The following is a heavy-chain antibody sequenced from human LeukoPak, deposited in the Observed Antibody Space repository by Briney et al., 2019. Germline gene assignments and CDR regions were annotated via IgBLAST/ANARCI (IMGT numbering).Heavy chain of an antibody. CDR1: GGSFSGYY. J-gene: IGHJ6*03. CDR3: ARERGVRMVYAPYYYYMDV. CDR2: INHSGST. D-gene: IGHD2-8*01. Sequence: PSETLSLTCAVYGGSFSGYYWSWIRQPPGKGLEWIGEINHSGSTNYNPSLKSRVTISVDTSKNQFSLKLSSVTAADTAVYYCARERGVRMVYAPYYYYMDVCGKGTTVTVSS. V-gene: IGHV4-34*01.